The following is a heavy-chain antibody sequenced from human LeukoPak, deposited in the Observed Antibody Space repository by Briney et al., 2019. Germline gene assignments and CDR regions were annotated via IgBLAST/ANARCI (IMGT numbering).Heavy chain of an antibody. CDR3: ARGITLVIRNWFDP. D-gene: IGHD3-22*01. CDR2: INHSGST. J-gene: IGHJ5*02. V-gene: IGHV4-34*01. Sequence: SETLSLTCAVYGGPFSGYYWSWIRQPPGKGLEWIGEINHSGSTNYNPSLKSRVTISVDTSKNQFSLKLSSVTAADTAVYYCARGITLVIRNWFDPWGQGTLVTVSS. CDR1: GGPFSGYY.